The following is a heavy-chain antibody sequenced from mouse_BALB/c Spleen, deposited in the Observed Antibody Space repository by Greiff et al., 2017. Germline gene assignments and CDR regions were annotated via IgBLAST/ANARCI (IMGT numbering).Heavy chain of an antibody. J-gene: IGHJ4*01. CDR1: GFTFSDYG. CDR2: ISNLAYSI. V-gene: IGHV5-15*02. D-gene: IGHD3-1*01. Sequence: EVKLVESGGGLVQPGGSRKLSCAASGFTFSDYGMAWVRQAPGKGPEWVAFISNLAYSIYYADTVTGRFTISRENAKNTLYLEMSSLRSEDTAMYYCARSPRGRGGFYYAMDYWGQGTSVTVSS. CDR3: ARSPRGRGGFYYAMDY.